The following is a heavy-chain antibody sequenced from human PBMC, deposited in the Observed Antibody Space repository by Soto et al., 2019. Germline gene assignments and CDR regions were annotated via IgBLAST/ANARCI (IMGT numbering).Heavy chain of an antibody. Sequence: ASVKVSCKASGYTFTGYYMHWVRQAPGQGLEWMGWINPNSGDTNFAQKFQGWVTMTRDTSISTAYMELSRLRSDDTAVYYCARDHYGDSHAVSPYFDYWGQGTLVTAPQ. CDR3: ARDHYGDSHAVSPYFDY. V-gene: IGHV1-2*04. J-gene: IGHJ4*02. D-gene: IGHD4-17*01. CDR1: GYTFTGYY. CDR2: INPNSGDT.